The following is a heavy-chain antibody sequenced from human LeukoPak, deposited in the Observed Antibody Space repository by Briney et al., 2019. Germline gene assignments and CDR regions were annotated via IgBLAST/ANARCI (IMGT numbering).Heavy chain of an antibody. Sequence: GGSLRLSCAASGFTFSSYWMSWVRQAPGKGLEWVANIKQDGSEKYYVDSVKGRFTISRDSAKNSLYLQMNSLRAEDTAVYYCARDLGYYYDSSGYSVFDYWGQGTLVTVSS. V-gene: IGHV3-7*01. CDR2: IKQDGSEK. D-gene: IGHD3-22*01. CDR3: ARDLGYYYDSSGYSVFDY. CDR1: GFTFSSYW. J-gene: IGHJ4*02.